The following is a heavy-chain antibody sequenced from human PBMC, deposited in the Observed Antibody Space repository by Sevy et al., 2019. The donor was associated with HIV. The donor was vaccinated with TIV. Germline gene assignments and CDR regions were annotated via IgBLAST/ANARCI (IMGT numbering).Heavy chain of an antibody. J-gene: IGHJ5*02. V-gene: IGHV3-23*01. D-gene: IGHD3-3*01. CDR3: AKASEFWSGGNWFDP. CDR1: GFTFSSYA. Sequence: GGSLRLSCATSGFTFSSYAMSWVRQAPGKGLEWVSAISDSGGSTYYADSVKGRFTISRDNSKNTLYLQLNSLRAEDTAVYYCAKASEFWSGGNWFDPWGQGTLVTVSS. CDR2: ISDSGGST.